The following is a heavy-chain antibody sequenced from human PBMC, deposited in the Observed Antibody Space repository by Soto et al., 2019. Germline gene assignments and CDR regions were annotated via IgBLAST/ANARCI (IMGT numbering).Heavy chain of an antibody. D-gene: IGHD2-15*01. Sequence: SETLSLTCTVSGGSISSSSYYWGWIRQPPGKGLEWIGSIYYSGSTYYNPSLKSRVTISVDTSKNQFSLKLSSVTAADTAVYYCARHQYCSGGSCYLIPSTSFDYWGQGTLVTVSS. CDR2: IYYSGST. V-gene: IGHV4-39*01. CDR1: GGSISSSSYY. CDR3: ARHQYCSGGSCYLIPSTSFDY. J-gene: IGHJ4*02.